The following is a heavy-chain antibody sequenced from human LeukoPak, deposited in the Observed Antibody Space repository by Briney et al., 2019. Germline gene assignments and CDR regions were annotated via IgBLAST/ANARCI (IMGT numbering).Heavy chain of an antibody. D-gene: IGHD3-10*01. CDR2: MNPNSGNT. CDR1: GYTFTSYD. J-gene: IGHJ6*03. V-gene: IGHV1-8*01. Sequence: ASVKVSCKASGYTFTSYDINWVRQATGQGLEWMGWMNPNSGNTNYAQKLQGRVTMTRDMSTSTAYMELSSLRSGDMAVYYCARDRGHYYTDVWGKGTTVTVSS. CDR3: ARDRGHYYTDV.